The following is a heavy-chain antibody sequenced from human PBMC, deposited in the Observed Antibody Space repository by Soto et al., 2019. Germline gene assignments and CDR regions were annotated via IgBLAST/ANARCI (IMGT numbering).Heavy chain of an antibody. J-gene: IGHJ6*02. D-gene: IGHD1-26*01. CDR2: ISGSGGST. Sequence: GGSLRLSCAASGFTFSSYAMSWVRQAPGKGLEWVSAISGSGGSTYYADSVKGRFTISRDNSKNTLYLQMNSLRAEDTAVYYCAKDLCREVGATSYYYYYGMDVWGQGTTVTVSS. V-gene: IGHV3-23*01. CDR3: AKDLCREVGATSYYYYYGMDV. CDR1: GFTFSSYA.